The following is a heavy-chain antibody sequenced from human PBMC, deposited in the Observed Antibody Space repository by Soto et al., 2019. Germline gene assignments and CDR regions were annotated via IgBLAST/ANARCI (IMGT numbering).Heavy chain of an antibody. D-gene: IGHD5-18*01. CDR1: GASFSTGGYY. J-gene: IGHJ5*02. Sequence: PSETLSRTCTVSGASFSTGGYYWGGFRQRPGKGLEWVGYIYESGYTYYNTSLKSRLTISLDRSNNQFSLGLTSVTAADTAVYYCVRALRHTAMVYPWFDPRGQGTLVTVSS. CDR2: IYESGYT. CDR3: VRALRHTAMVYPWFDP. V-gene: IGHV4-31*03.